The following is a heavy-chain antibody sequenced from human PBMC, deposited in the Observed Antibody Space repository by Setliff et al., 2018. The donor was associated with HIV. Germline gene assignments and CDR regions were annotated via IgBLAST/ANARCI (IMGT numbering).Heavy chain of an antibody. CDR3: ARVLLKDTSGYRAYYYYYMDV. Sequence: SETLSLTCTVSGDSVSSRSYYWSWIRQPPGKGLEWIGYIYYSGSTNYNPSLKSRVTISVDTSKNQFSLKLSSVTAADTAVYYCARVLLKDTSGYRAYYYYYMDVWGKGTTVTVSS. V-gene: IGHV4-61*01. J-gene: IGHJ6*03. CDR1: GDSVSSRSYY. CDR2: IYYSGST. D-gene: IGHD3-22*01.